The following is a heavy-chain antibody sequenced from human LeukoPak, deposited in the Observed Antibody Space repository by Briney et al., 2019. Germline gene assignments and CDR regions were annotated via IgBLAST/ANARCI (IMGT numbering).Heavy chain of an antibody. Sequence: PSGTLSLTCAVSGGSISSSNWWSWVRQPPGKGLEWIGEIYHSGSTNYNPSLKSRVTISVDKSKNQFSLKLSSVTAADTAVYYCARDRIAPGTYYGMDVWGQGTTVTVSS. J-gene: IGHJ6*02. CDR2: IYHSGST. D-gene: IGHD6-13*01. CDR3: ARDRIAPGTYYGMDV. V-gene: IGHV4-4*02. CDR1: GGSISSSNW.